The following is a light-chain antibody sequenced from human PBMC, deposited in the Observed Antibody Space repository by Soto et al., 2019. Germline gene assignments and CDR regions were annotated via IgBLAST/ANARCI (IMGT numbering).Light chain of an antibody. CDR2: DAS. V-gene: IGKV3-11*01. CDR3: QQRSNPWT. J-gene: IGKJ1*01. Sequence: EIVLTQSPATMSLSPGERATLSCRASQSVSSYLAWYQQKPGQAPRLPIYDASNRATGIPARFSGSGSRTVFTLTISSLEPEDFAGYYCQQRSNPWTFGQGTKVEIK. CDR1: QSVSSY.